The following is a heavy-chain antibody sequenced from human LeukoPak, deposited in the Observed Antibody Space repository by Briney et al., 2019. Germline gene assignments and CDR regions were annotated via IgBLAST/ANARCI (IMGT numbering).Heavy chain of an antibody. D-gene: IGHD3-9*01. CDR3: ARDAYYEVLAGDGGYYYYYYMDV. CDR2: IHYTGTT. CDR1: GGSINNHY. Sequence: SETLSLTCIVSGGSINNHYWTWIRQTPGKGLEWIGDIHYTGTTKYNPSLKSRVTISIDTSKNQFSLELSSVTATDTAVYYCARDAYYEVLAGDGGYYYYYYMDVWGEGTTVIVSS. J-gene: IGHJ6*03. V-gene: IGHV4-59*11.